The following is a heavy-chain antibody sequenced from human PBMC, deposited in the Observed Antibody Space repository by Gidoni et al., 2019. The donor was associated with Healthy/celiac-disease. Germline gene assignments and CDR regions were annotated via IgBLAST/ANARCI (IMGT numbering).Heavy chain of an antibody. V-gene: IGHV4-39*01. Sequence: QLQLQESGPGLVKPSETLSLTCTVSGGSISSSSYYWGWIRQPPGKGLEWIGSIYYSGSTYYNPSLKSRVTISVDTSKNQFSLKLSSVTAADTAVYYCARHEAPRETEAAPGDYWGQGTLVTVSS. J-gene: IGHJ4*02. D-gene: IGHD6-13*01. CDR2: IYYSGST. CDR3: ARHEAPRETEAAPGDY. CDR1: GGSISSSSYY.